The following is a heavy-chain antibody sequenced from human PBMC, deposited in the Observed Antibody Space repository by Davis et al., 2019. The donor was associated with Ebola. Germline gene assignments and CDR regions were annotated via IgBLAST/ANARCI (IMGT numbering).Heavy chain of an antibody. Sequence: AASVKVSCKASGYIFTTYYIHGVRQAPGQGLEWMGIIDPSGGGTDYAQKFQGRVTMTRNTSITTAYMEVSSLTSEDTAVYYCATAFDRRHYGSWFDPWGQGTPVTVSS. CDR1: GYIFTTYY. D-gene: IGHD4-17*01. J-gene: IGHJ5*02. CDR3: ATAFDRRHYGSWFDP. V-gene: IGHV1-46*01. CDR2: IDPSGGGT.